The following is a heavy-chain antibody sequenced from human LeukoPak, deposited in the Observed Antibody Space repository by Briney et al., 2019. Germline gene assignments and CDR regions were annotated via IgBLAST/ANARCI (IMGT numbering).Heavy chain of an antibody. CDR2: IIPIFGTA. D-gene: IGHD5-18*01. CDR1: GGTFSSYA. Sequence: SVKVSCKASGGTFSSYAISWVRQAPGQGLEWMGGIIPIFGTANYAQKFQGRVAITTDESTSTAYMELSSLRSEDTAVYYCARGSPMVTGFNWFDPWGQGTLVTVSS. V-gene: IGHV1-69*05. J-gene: IGHJ5*02. CDR3: ARGSPMVTGFNWFDP.